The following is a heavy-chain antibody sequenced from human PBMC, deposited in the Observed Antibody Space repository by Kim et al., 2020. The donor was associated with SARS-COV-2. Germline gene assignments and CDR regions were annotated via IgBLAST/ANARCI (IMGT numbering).Heavy chain of an antibody. CDR3: ARGSGTTVVTPGY. CDR2: INSDGSST. J-gene: IGHJ4*02. D-gene: IGHD4-17*01. Sequence: GGSLRLSCAASGFTFSSYWMHWVRQAPGKGLVWVSRINSDGSSTSYADSVKGRFTISRDNAKNTLYLQMNSLRAEDMAVYYCARGSGTTVVTPGYWGQGTLVTVSS. CDR1: GFTFSSYW. V-gene: IGHV3-74*01.